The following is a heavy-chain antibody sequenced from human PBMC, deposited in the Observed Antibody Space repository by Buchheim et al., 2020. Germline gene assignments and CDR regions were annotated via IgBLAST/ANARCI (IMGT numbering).Heavy chain of an antibody. Sequence: QVQLQESGPGLVKPSETLSLTCTVSGVSIKNYYWSWLRQPPGQGLEWIAYMYHSGSITYNPSLKSRVTLPVNTSRNDFSLTLSSVTTADTAVYYGATYFVGGGTYFDPWGQGTL. V-gene: IGHV4-59*01. CDR1: GVSIKNYY. CDR3: ATYFVGGGTYFDP. D-gene: IGHD2-21*01. CDR2: MYHSGSI. J-gene: IGHJ5*02.